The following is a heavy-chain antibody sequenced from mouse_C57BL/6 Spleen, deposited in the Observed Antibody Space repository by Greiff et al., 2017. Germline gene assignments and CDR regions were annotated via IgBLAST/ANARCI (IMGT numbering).Heavy chain of an antibody. Sequence: VQLQQPGAELVRPGSSVKLSCTASGYTFTSYWMHWVKQRPIQGLEWIGNIDPSDSETHYTQKFKDKTPLTVDKSSSTSYMQLSSLTSEDSAVLYWARGDYGYDPYFDYWGQGTTLTVSS. CDR2: IDPSDSET. D-gene: IGHD2-2*01. J-gene: IGHJ2*01. V-gene: IGHV1-52*01. CDR1: GYTFTSYW. CDR3: ARGDYGYDPYFDY.